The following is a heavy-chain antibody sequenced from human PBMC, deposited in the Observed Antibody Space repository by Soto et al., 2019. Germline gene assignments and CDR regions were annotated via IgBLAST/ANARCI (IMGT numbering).Heavy chain of an antibody. CDR2: INAGNGNT. J-gene: IGHJ4*02. D-gene: IGHD6-13*01. Sequence: ASVKVSCKASGYTFTSYAMHWVRQAPGQRLEWMGWINAGNGNTKYSQKFQGRVTITRDTSASTAYMELSSLRSEDTAVYYCARVYQFHRSSWYNYWGQGTLVTVSS. CDR3: ARVYQFHRSSWYNY. CDR1: GYTFTSYA. V-gene: IGHV1-3*01.